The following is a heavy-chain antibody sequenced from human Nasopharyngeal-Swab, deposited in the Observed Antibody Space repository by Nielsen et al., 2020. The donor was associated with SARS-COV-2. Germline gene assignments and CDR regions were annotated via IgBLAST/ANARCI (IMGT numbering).Heavy chain of an antibody. CDR3: ARGRGGGYGDY. J-gene: IGHJ4*02. D-gene: IGHD5-12*01. Sequence: GESLKTSCATSGFTFSPYTMTWVRQAPRKGLQWISNITSGNSVQYADSVRGRFTIPRDNAKNSLYLQMNSLTAEDAAVYYCARGRGGGYGDYWGQGTLVTVSS. CDR1: GFTFSPYT. CDR2: ITSGNSV. V-gene: IGHV3-48*04.